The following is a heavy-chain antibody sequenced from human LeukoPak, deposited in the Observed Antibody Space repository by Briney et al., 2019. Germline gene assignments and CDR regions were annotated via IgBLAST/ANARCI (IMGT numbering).Heavy chain of an antibody. Sequence: GGSLRLSCAASGFTFSSYAMSWVRQAPGKGLEWVSAISGSGGSTYYAGSVKGRFTISRDNSKNTLYLQMNSLRAEDTAVYYCAKEQVGATTWDYYYYGMDVWGQGTTVTVSS. CDR1: GFTFSSYA. CDR2: ISGSGGST. CDR3: AKEQVGATTWDYYYYGMDV. J-gene: IGHJ6*02. V-gene: IGHV3-23*01. D-gene: IGHD1-26*01.